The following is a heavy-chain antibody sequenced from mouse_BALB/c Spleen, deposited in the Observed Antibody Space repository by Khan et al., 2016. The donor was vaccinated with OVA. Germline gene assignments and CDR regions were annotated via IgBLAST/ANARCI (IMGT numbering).Heavy chain of an antibody. CDR2: ISSTGST. Sequence: QLEESGPGLVKPSQSLSLTCTVTGYSITSDYAWNWIRQFPENKLEWMGYISSTGSTSYNPSLKSRISITRDISKNQFFLQLKSVTTEDTATYYCARSLYYSYGYALDCWGRGTSVTVSS. D-gene: IGHD2-12*01. J-gene: IGHJ4*01. CDR1: GYSITSDYA. CDR3: ARSLYYSYGYALDC. V-gene: IGHV3-2*02.